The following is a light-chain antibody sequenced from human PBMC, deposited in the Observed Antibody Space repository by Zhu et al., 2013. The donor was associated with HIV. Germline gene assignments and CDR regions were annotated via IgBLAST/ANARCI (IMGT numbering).Light chain of an antibody. J-gene: IGLJ1*01. CDR3: CSYAGSSTSL. CDR1: SSDVGGYNY. Sequence: QSALTQPASVSGSPGQSITISCTGTSSDVGGYNYVSWYQQHPGTAPKLMIYEVSNRPSGVSNRFSGSKSGNTASLTISGLQAEDEADYYCCSYAGSSTSLFGTGTKVTVL. V-gene: IGLV2-14*01. CDR2: EVS.